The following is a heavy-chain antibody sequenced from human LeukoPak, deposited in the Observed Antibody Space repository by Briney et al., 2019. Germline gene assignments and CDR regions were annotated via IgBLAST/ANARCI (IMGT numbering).Heavy chain of an antibody. CDR3: ARGRGYCSSTSCSPRRGWFDP. CDR2: INHSGST. J-gene: IGHJ5*02. V-gene: IGHV4-34*01. D-gene: IGHD2-2*01. CDR1: GGSLSGYC. Sequence: SETLSLTCAVYGGSLSGYCWSWLRQPPGKGLEWIGEINHSGSTNYNPSLKSRVTISVDTSKNQFSLKLSSVTAADTAVYYCARGRGYCSSTSCSPRRGWFDPWGQGTLVTVSS.